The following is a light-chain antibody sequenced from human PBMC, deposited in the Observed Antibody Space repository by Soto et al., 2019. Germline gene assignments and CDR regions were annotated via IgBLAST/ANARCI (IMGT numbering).Light chain of an antibody. J-gene: IGLJ1*01. Sequence: QSALTQAASVSESPGQSISLSCGGTSTDVGSHNYVSWYQQHPGKAPKLIIFEVNNRPSGVSHRFSGSKSGNTASLTISDLQGEDEADYYCSSYADNNIFVFGTGTKVTVL. V-gene: IGLV2-14*01. CDR2: EVN. CDR3: SSYADNNIFV. CDR1: STDVGSHNY.